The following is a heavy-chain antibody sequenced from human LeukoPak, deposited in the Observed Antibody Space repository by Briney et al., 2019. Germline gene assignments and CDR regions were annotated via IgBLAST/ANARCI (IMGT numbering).Heavy chain of an antibody. V-gene: IGHV1-18*01. Sequence: ASVTVSFKASGYTFTSYGISWVRQAPGQGLEWMGWISAYNGNTNYAQKLQGRVTMTTDTSTSTAYMELRSLRSDDTAVYYCARTRAEVGATNNYYYYYMDVWGKGTTVTISS. CDR3: ARTRAEVGATNNYYYYYMDV. CDR1: GYTFTSYG. D-gene: IGHD1-26*01. J-gene: IGHJ6*03. CDR2: ISAYNGNT.